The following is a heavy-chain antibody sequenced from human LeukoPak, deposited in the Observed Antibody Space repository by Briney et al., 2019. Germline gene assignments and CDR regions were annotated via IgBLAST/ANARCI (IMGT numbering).Heavy chain of an antibody. CDR3: ASNPEMATIS. Sequence: SETLSLTCTVSGGSISSGDYYWSWIRQPPGKGPEWIGYIYYSGSTYYNPSLKSRVTISVDTSKNQFSLKLSSVTAADTAVYYCASNPEMATISWGQGTLVTVSS. CDR1: GGSISSGDYY. D-gene: IGHD5-24*01. J-gene: IGHJ4*02. V-gene: IGHV4-30-4*08. CDR2: IYYSGST.